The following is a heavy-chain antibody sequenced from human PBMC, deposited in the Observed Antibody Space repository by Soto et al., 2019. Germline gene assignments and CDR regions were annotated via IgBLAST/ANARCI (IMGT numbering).Heavy chain of an antibody. CDR2: ISSGSSYI. V-gene: IGHV3-21*01. CDR1: GFTFSSYG. CDR3: ARDLNPDY. J-gene: IGHJ4*02. Sequence: GGSLRLSCAASGFTFSSYGMNWVRQAPGRGLEWVSSISSGSSYIYYADSVKGRFTISRDNAKSSLYLQMNSLRAEDTAVYYCARDLNPDYWGQGTLVTVSS.